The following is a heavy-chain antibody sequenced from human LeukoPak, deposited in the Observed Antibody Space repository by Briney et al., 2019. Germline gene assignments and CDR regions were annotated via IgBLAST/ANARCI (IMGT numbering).Heavy chain of an antibody. Sequence: SETLSLTCAGYGGSFSGYYWSWIRQPPGKGLEWIGEINHSGSTNYNPSLKSRVTISVDTSKNQFSLKLSSVTAADTAVYYCARGSGYYPYYYYYGMDVWGQGTTVTVSS. V-gene: IGHV4-34*01. J-gene: IGHJ6*02. D-gene: IGHD3-22*01. CDR2: INHSGST. CDR1: GGSFSGYY. CDR3: ARGSGYYPYYYYYGMDV.